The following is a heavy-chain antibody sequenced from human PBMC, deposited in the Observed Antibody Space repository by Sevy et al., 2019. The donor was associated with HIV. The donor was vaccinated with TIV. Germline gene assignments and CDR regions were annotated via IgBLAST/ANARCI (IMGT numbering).Heavy chain of an antibody. Sequence: SETLSLTCTVSGGSMNNYFWSWIRQPPGKGLEWIGYVYYSGSTNHNPSLKSRVTMSVDTSKKQFSLKMRSVTAADTAVYYCARESIGANGDFDYWGQGTLVTVSS. V-gene: IGHV4-59*01. D-gene: IGHD6-13*01. CDR3: ARESIGANGDFDY. J-gene: IGHJ4*02. CDR1: GGSMNNYF. CDR2: VYYSGST.